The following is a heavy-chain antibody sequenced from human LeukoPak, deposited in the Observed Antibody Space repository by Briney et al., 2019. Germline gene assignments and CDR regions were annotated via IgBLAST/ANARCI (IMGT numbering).Heavy chain of an antibody. CDR1: GGTFIRYA. D-gene: IGHD6-13*01. V-gene: IGHV1-69*13. CDR3: ARSRGLAAAGTPLADP. Sequence: GASVKVSCKASGGTFIRYAISGVRQAPGQGLEWMGGIIPIFGTANYAQKFQGGVTITADESTSTAYMELSSLRSEDTAVYYCARSRGLAAAGTPLADPWGQGTLITVSS. J-gene: IGHJ5*02. CDR2: IIPIFGTA.